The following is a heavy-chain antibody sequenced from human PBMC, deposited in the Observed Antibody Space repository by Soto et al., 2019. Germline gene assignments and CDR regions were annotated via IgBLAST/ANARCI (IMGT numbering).Heavy chain of an antibody. J-gene: IGHJ4*02. CDR2: IIPIFGTA. CDR3: ASGADSVVTMGRCFILAFDY. Sequence: QVQLVQSGAEVKKPGSSVKVSCKASGGTFSSYAISWVRQAPGQGLEWMGGIIPIFGTANYAQKFQGRVTITSDKCTSTDYMELSSLRSEDTAVYYCASGADSVVTMGRCFILAFDYWGQGNLVNVSS. CDR1: GGTFSSYA. V-gene: IGHV1-69*06. D-gene: IGHD3-10*01.